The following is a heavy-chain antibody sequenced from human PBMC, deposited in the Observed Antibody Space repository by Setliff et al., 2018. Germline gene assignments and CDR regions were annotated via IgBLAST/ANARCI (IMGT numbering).Heavy chain of an antibody. J-gene: IGHJ4*02. V-gene: IGHV1-24*01. CDR1: GYTLTELS. D-gene: IGHD2-15*01. CDR2: FDPEDGET. Sequence: ASVKVSCKVSGYTLTELSRHWVRQAPGKGLEWMGGFDPEDGETIYAQKFQGRVTMTEDTSISTAYMELSSLRSEDTAVYYCARDTGYCSGGNCYSMEDYWGQGTLVTAPQ. CDR3: ARDTGYCSGGNCYSMEDY.